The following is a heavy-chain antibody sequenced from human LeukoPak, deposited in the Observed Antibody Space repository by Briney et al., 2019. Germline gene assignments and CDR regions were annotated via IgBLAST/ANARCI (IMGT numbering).Heavy chain of an antibody. D-gene: IGHD2-8*02. CDR2: IIPILGIA. CDR3: ARDRGTGLFDY. J-gene: IGHJ4*02. CDR1: GGTFSSYA. V-gene: IGHV1-69*04. Sequence: ASVKVSCKASGGTFSSYAVSWVRQAPGQGLEWMGRIIPILGIANYAQKFQGRVTITADKSTSTAYMELSSLRSEDTAVYYCARDRGTGLFDYWGQGTLVTVSS.